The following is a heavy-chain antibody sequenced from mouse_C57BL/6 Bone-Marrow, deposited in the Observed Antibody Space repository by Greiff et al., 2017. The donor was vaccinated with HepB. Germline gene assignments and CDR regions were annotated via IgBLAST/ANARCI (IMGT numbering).Heavy chain of an antibody. D-gene: IGHD1-1*01. CDR2: IGPGSGST. CDR1: GYTFTDYY. CDR3: ASDYGSSYEDYWYFDV. J-gene: IGHJ1*03. V-gene: IGHV1-77*01. Sequence: QVQLQQSGAELVKPGASVKISCKASGYTFTDYYINWVKQRPGQGLEWIGKIGPGSGSTYYNEKFKGKATLTADKSSSTAYMQLSSLTSEDSAVYFCASDYGSSYEDYWYFDVWGTGTTVTVSS.